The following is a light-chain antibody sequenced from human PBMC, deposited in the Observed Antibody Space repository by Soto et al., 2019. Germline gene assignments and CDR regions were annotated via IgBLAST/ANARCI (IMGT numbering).Light chain of an antibody. V-gene: IGKV3-11*01. CDR1: QSAGKF. CDR2: YIS. Sequence: EIVMTQSPSTPSLSSGETASLSWSASQSAGKFLAWYQQKPGQAPRLLIYYISARDTGIPARFSGSGSGTEFTLTINSLDAEDFAVYYCQQYGSPPITFGQGTRLEIK. J-gene: IGKJ5*01. CDR3: QQYGSPPIT.